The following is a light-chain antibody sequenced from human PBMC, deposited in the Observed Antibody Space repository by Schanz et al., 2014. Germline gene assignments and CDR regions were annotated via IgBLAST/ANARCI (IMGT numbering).Light chain of an antibody. CDR3: AAWDDSLNGPV. J-gene: IGLJ3*02. CDR1: SSNIGAGYD. Sequence: QSVLTQPPSVSGAPGQRVTISCTGSSSNIGAGYDVHWYQQVAGTATRLRIFGDTNRPSGVPDRISGSKSGTSASLAISGLLSEDEADYYCAAWDDSLNGPVFGGGTKLTVL. V-gene: IGLV1-40*01. CDR2: GDT.